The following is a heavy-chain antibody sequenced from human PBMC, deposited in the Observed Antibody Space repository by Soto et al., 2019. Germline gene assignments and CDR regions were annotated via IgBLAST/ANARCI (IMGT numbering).Heavy chain of an antibody. CDR2: IIPIFGTA. CDR1: GGTFSSYA. Sequence: QVQLVQSGAEVKKPGSSVKVSCKASGGTFSSYAISWVRQAPGQGLEWMGGIIPIFGTANYAQKVQGRVTITADESTSTAYMELSSLRSEDTAVYYCARVSQTCYYDRYYYYYGMDVWGHGTTVTVSS. D-gene: IGHD3-22*01. J-gene: IGHJ6*02. CDR3: ARVSQTCYYDRYYYYYGMDV. V-gene: IGHV1-69*12.